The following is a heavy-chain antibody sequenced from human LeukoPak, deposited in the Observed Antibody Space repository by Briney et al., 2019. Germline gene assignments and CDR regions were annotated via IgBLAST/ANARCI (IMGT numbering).Heavy chain of an antibody. CDR3: ARSSYYYDSSGLDRYYFDY. D-gene: IGHD3-22*01. V-gene: IGHV1-8*01. Sequence: ASVKVSCKASGYTFTSYDINWLRQATGQGLEWMGWMNPNSGNTGYAQKFQGRVTMTRNTSISTAYMELSSLRSEDTAVYYCARSSYYYDSSGLDRYYFDYWGQGTLVTVSS. CDR1: GYTFTSYD. CDR2: MNPNSGNT. J-gene: IGHJ4*02.